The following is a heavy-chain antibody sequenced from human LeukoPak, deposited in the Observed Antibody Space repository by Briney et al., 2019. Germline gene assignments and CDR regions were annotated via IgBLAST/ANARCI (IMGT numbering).Heavy chain of an antibody. CDR1: GFTFSSYW. CDR2: IKQDGSEQ. V-gene: IGHV3-7*01. Sequence: GGSLRLSCAASGFTFSSYWMHWVRQAPGKGLEWVANIKQDGSEQYTADSLKGRFTISRDNDKKLVFLQMNSLRVDDTAVYYCARVGPSYYYYYMDAWGNGTTVIVSS. CDR3: ARVGPSYYYYYMDA. J-gene: IGHJ6*03.